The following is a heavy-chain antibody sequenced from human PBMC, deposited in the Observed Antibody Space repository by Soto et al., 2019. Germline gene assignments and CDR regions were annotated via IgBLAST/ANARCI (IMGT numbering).Heavy chain of an antibody. J-gene: IGHJ4*02. CDR2: IKYDDSET. CDR1: VFIFSSHW. CDR3: AAWSRSHWVDY. D-gene: IGHD7-27*01. Sequence: EVQLVESGGGLVQPGGSLRLSCEGSVFIFSSHWMGWVRQSPVRGLEWVANIKYDDSETPYMDFAKGRFTISRDNAKNTLYLQMTSLRVEDTAVYYCAAWSRSHWVDYCGQGTLVTVSS. V-gene: IGHV3-7*05.